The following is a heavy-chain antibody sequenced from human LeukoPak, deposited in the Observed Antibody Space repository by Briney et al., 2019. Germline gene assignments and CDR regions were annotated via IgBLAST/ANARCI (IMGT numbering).Heavy chain of an antibody. CDR2: IDTSGNT. V-gene: IGHV4-4*07. CDR1: GGSISSYY. J-gene: IGHJ5*02. D-gene: IGHD2-2*03. Sequence: PSETLSLTCSVSGGSISSYYWSWIRQPAGKGLEWIGRIDTSGNTNYKPSLKSRVTISVDTSKNQFSLKLSSVTAADTAVYYCASRWIWFDPWGQGTLVTVSS. CDR3: ASRWIWFDP.